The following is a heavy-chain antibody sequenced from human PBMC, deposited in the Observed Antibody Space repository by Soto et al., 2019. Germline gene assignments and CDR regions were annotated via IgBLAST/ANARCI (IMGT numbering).Heavy chain of an antibody. V-gene: IGHV6-1*01. CDR3: ALERSSGTYHYYYYRMDV. CDR2: TYYRSKWYN. Sequence: XQTLSLTCAISGYSVSSNSAAWNWIRQSPSRGLEWLGRTYYRSKWYNDYAVSVKSRITINPDTSKNQFSLQLNSVTPEDTAVYYCALERSSGTYHYYYYRMDVWGQGNTVTVSS. D-gene: IGHD6-19*01. J-gene: IGHJ6*02. CDR1: GYSVSSNSAA.